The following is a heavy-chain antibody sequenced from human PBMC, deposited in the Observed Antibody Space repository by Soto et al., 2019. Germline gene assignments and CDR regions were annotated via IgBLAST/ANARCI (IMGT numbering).Heavy chain of an antibody. J-gene: IGHJ6*02. CDR1: GFTFSSYW. CDR3: ARDRVTLIVVNGMDV. CDR2: INSDGSST. V-gene: IGHV3-74*01. D-gene: IGHD3-22*01. Sequence: EVQLVESGGGLVQPGGSLRLSCAASGFTFSSYWMHWVRQAPGKGLVWVSRINSDGSSTSYADLGKGRFTISRANAQNWLYLQMNSLRAEDTAVYYCARDRVTLIVVNGMDVWGQGTTVTVSS.